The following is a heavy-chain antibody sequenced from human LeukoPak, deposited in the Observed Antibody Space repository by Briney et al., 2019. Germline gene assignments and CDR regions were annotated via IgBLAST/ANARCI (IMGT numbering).Heavy chain of an antibody. Sequence: GGSLRLSCAASGFTFSSYGMQWLRQAPGKGLEGVAFIRYDGSKKYYADSVKGRFTISRDNAKNSLYLQMNSLRAEDTAVYFCTREAAAGIDYWGQGTLVTVSS. V-gene: IGHV3-30*02. J-gene: IGHJ4*02. CDR2: IRYDGSKK. D-gene: IGHD6-13*01. CDR1: GFTFSSYG. CDR3: TREAAAGIDY.